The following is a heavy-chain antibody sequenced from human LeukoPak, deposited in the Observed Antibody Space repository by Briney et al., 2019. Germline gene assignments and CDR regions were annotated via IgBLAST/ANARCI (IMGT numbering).Heavy chain of an antibody. Sequence: PSETLSLTCSVSGGVSGGSITNYYCTWIRQPAGKGLEWIGRIYASGSAAYNPSLYSRVSMSVDTSKNQFSLKLSSVTAADTAVYYCTTTAYSSAWRFDYWGQGALVTVSS. D-gene: IGHD6-19*01. V-gene: IGHV4-4*07. J-gene: IGHJ4*02. CDR1: GGSITNYY. CDR2: IYASGSA. CDR3: TTTAYSSAWRFDY.